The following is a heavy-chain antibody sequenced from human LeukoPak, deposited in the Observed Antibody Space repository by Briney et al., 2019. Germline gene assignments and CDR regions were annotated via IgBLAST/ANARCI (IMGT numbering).Heavy chain of an antibody. CDR3: ARGPTTVTADWYFDL. CDR2: ISSSGSTI. CDR1: GFTFSSNW. D-gene: IGHD4-17*01. J-gene: IGHJ2*01. V-gene: IGHV3-48*03. Sequence: GGSLRLSCAVSGFTFSSNWMSWVRQAPGTGLEWVSYISSSGSTIYYADSVKGRFTISRDNAKNSLYLQMNSLRAEDTAVYYCARGPTTVTADWYFDLWGRGTLVTVSS.